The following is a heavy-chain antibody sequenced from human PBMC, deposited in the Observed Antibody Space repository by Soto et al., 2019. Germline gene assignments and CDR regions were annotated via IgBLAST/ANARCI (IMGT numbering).Heavy chain of an antibody. CDR3: ARAPPLISSGYN. CDR2: IYHSGIT. V-gene: IGHV4-4*02. CDR1: GGSISSSNW. D-gene: IGHD3-22*01. Sequence: QVQLQESGPGLVKPSGTLSLTCAVSGGSISSSNWWSWVRQPPGKGLEWIGEIYHSGITNKNPPHKSRGTISVEKSKHQLSLKLSYVTAADTAVYYCARAPPLISSGYNLGQGTLVTVSS. J-gene: IGHJ4*02.